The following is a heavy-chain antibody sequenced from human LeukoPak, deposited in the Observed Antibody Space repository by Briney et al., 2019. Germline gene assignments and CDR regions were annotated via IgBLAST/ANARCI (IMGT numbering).Heavy chain of an antibody. CDR3: ARGGCSGGSCMVSPLLNY. J-gene: IGHJ4*02. CDR1: GYTFTGYY. CDR2: INPNSGGT. D-gene: IGHD2-15*01. Sequence: ASVKVSCKASGYTFTGYYIHWVRQAPGQGLEWMGWINPNSGGTNYAQKFQNRVTMTRDTSISTAYLQWSSLKASDTAMYYCARGGCSGGSCMVSPLLNYWGQGTLVTVSS. V-gene: IGHV1-2*02.